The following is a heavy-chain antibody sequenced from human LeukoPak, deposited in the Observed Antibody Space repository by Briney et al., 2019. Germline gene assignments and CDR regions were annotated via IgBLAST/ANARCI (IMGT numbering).Heavy chain of an antibody. Sequence: SETLSLTCAVYGGSFSGYYWSWIRQPPGKGLEWIGEINHSGSTNYNPSLKSRVTISVDTSKNQFSLKLSSVTAADTAVYYCARERFQLDGGSLFDYWGQGTLVTVSS. CDR1: GGSFSGYY. V-gene: IGHV4-34*01. CDR2: INHSGST. D-gene: IGHD2-15*01. J-gene: IGHJ4*02. CDR3: ARERFQLDGGSLFDY.